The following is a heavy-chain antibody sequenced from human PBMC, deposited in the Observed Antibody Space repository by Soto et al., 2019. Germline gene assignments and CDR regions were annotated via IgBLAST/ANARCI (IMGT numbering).Heavy chain of an antibody. D-gene: IGHD2-2*01. CDR3: ASEDLREDIVLVPAAIRT. V-gene: IGHV4-30-4*01. Sequence: PSETLSLTCTVSGGSISSGDYYWSWIRQPPGKGLEWIGYIYYSGSTYYNPSLKSRVTISVDTSKNQFSLKLSSVTAADTAVYYCASEDLREDIVLVPAAIRTWGQGTLVTVSS. CDR2: IYYSGST. CDR1: GGSISSGDYY. J-gene: IGHJ5*02.